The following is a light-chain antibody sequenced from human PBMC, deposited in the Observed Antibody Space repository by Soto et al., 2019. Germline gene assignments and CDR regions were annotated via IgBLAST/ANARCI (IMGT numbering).Light chain of an antibody. Sequence: DIPMTQSPSSLSASVGDTVTITCRASQSVSTYLNWYQQRPGKAPSLLIYDASTLQRGVPSRFSGSGSGTDFTLTISNLQSEDFATYYCPQSYSTPRTFGQGTKVEIK. CDR2: DAS. CDR1: QSVSTY. CDR3: PQSYSTPRT. J-gene: IGKJ1*01. V-gene: IGKV1-39*01.